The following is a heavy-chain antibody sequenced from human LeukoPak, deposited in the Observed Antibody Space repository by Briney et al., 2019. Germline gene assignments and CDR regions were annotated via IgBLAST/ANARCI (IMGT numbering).Heavy chain of an antibody. V-gene: IGHV4-59*12. Sequence: SETLSLTCTVSGGSITSDSWSWIRQPPGKGLEWIGYIYYSGNTTYNTYLKSRVTISVDTSKNQFCLKLTSVSAADAAGYYCAREAWIQLWLLNKYAFDIWAQGTLVCVSS. CDR1: GGSITSDS. CDR3: AREAWIQLWLLNKYAFDI. CDR2: IYYSGNT. D-gene: IGHD5-18*01. J-gene: IGHJ3*02.